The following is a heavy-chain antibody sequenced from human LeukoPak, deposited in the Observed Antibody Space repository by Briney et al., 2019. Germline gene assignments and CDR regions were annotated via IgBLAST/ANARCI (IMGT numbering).Heavy chain of an antibody. Sequence: GESLKISCKGSGYSFTSYWIGWVRQMPGKGLEWMGIIYPGDSDTRYSPSFQGQVTISADKSISTAYLQWSSLKASDTAMYYCARRDTIVPGRWGSVDYWGQGTLITVSS. J-gene: IGHJ4*02. CDR2: IYPGDSDT. V-gene: IGHV5-51*01. CDR3: ARRDTIVPGRWGSVDY. CDR1: GYSFTSYW. D-gene: IGHD3-16*01.